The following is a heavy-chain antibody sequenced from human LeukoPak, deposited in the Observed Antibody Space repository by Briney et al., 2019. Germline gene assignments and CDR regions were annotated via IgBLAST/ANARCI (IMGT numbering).Heavy chain of an antibody. CDR1: GFTFSSYS. CDR2: ISSSSSTI. CDR3: ARAARVLSRVLPLIAPYLDAFDI. V-gene: IGHV3-48*01. D-gene: IGHD2-21*01. Sequence: GGSLRLSCAASGFTFSSYSMNGVRQAPGKGLEWVSYISSSSSTIYYADSLKGRFTISRDNAKNSLYLQMNSLRAEDTAVYYCARAARVLSRVLPLIAPYLDAFDIWGQGTMVTVSS. J-gene: IGHJ3*02.